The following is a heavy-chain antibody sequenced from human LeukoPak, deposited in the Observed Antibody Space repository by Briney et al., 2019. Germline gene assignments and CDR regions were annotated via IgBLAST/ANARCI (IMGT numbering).Heavy chain of an antibody. V-gene: IGHV3-7*01. J-gene: IGHJ6*02. D-gene: IGHD1-20*01. CDR1: EFTFSDYW. CDR3: ATYDNWVAGDV. CDR2: IKKVGSEE. Sequence: PGGSLRLSCAASEFTFSDYWMSWVRQAPGKGPEWVANIKKVGSEEHYVDSVKGRFTVSRDNAKNSLFLQMNSLRVEDTAVYYCATYDNWVAGDVWGQGTTVSVSS.